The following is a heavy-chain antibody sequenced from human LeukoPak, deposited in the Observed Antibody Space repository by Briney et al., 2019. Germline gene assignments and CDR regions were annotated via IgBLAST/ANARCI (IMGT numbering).Heavy chain of an antibody. CDR3: ARRCGTFDY. CDR2: IYYRGST. Sequence: GSLRLSCAASGFTFSNYAMSWVRQPPGKGLEWIASIYYRGSTYYNPSLRSRVTISVDTSKHQFSLKLNSVTAADTAMYYCARRCGTFDYWGQGTLVTVSS. V-gene: IGHV4-39*01. D-gene: IGHD2-21*01. J-gene: IGHJ4*02. CDR1: GFTFSNYA.